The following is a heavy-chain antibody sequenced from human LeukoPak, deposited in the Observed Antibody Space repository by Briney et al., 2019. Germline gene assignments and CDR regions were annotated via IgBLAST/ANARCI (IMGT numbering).Heavy chain of an antibody. CDR1: GFIFRTYG. Sequence: AGGSLRLSCAASGFIFRTYGMHWVRQAPGKGLEWVAYIQYDGSNKQYADSVKGRFSISRDNSKNTLYLQMNSLRAEDTAVYYCARGGSYLSAFDIWGQGTMVTVSS. V-gene: IGHV3-30*02. D-gene: IGHD1-26*01. CDR3: ARGGSYLSAFDI. J-gene: IGHJ3*02. CDR2: IQYDGSNK.